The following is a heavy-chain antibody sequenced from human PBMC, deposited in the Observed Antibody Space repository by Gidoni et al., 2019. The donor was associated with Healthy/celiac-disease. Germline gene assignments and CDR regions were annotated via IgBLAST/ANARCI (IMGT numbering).Heavy chain of an antibody. J-gene: IGHJ4*02. D-gene: IGHD1-26*01. V-gene: IGHV1-2*02. Sequence: QVQLVQSGAEVKKPGASVKVSCKASGYTFTGYYMHWVRQAPGQGLEWMGWINPNSGGTNYAKKFQGRVTMTRDTSISTAYMELSRLRSDDTAVYYCARMVSGSYYAELDYWGQGTLVTVSS. CDR1: GYTFTGYY. CDR3: ARMVSGSYYAELDY. CDR2: INPNSGGT.